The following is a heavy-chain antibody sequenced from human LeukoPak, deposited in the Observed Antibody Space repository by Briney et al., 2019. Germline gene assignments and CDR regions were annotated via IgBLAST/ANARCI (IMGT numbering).Heavy chain of an antibody. CDR1: GDSINSYY. D-gene: IGHD6-13*01. Sequence: TSETLSLTCTVSGDSINSYYWSWIRQPPGKGLEWIGYIYYSGSTHYNPSLKSRVTISVDTSKNQFSLKLSSVTAADTAVYYCASQPRIAAAGTWWFDPWGQGTLVTVSS. J-gene: IGHJ5*02. CDR3: ASQPRIAAAGTWWFDP. V-gene: IGHV4-59*08. CDR2: IYYSGST.